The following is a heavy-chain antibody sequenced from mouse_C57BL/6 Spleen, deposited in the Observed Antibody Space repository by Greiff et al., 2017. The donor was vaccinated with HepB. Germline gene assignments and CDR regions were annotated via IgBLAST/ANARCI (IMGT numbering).Heavy chain of an antibody. Sequence: EVQGVESVAELVRPGASVELSCTASGFNIKNTYMHWVKQRPEQGLEWIGRIDPANGNTKYAPNVQGKATITADTSSNTPYLQLSSLTSEDTAIYYCARDDPGMGYFDYWGQGTTLTVSS. CDR3: ARDDPGMGYFDY. CDR1: GFNIKNTY. CDR2: IDPANGNT. V-gene: IGHV14-3*01. J-gene: IGHJ2*01.